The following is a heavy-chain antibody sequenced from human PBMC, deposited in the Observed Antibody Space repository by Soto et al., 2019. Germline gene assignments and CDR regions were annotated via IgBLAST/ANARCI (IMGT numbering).Heavy chain of an antibody. V-gene: IGHV1-2*02. CDR1: GYTFTGYY. Sequence: ASVKVSCKASGYTFTGYYMHWVRQAPGQGLEWMGWINPNSGGTNYAQKFQGRVTMTRDTSISTAYMELSRLRSDDTAVYYCARGSIVVVVAAFLFDYWGRGTRVTVSS. CDR2: INPNSGGT. CDR3: ARGSIVVVVAAFLFDY. J-gene: IGHJ4*02. D-gene: IGHD2-15*01.